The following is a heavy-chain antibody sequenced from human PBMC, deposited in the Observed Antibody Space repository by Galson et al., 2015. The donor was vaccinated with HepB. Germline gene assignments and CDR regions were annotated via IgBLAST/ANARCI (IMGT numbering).Heavy chain of an antibody. D-gene: IGHD5-12*01. CDR2: FDPEDGET. CDR3: ATGGGYSGYDFRT. V-gene: IGHV1-24*01. J-gene: IGHJ5*02. Sequence: VSCKVSGYTLTELSMHWVRQAPGKGLEWMGGFDPEDGETIYAQKFQGRVTMTEDTSTDTAYMGLSSLRSEDTAAYYCATGGGYSGYDFRTWGQGTLVTVSS. CDR1: GYTLTELS.